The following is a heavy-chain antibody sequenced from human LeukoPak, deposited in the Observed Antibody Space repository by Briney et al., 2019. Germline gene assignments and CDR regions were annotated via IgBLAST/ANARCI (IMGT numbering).Heavy chain of an antibody. CDR3: ARGELTLSGSYYYYYGMDV. Sequence: GGSLRLSCAASGFTFSGYWMSWVRQAPGKGLEWVANIKQDGSEKYYVDSVKGRFTISRDNSKNTLYLQMNSLRAEDTAVYYCARGELTLSGSYYYYYGMDVWGQGTTVTVSS. CDR2: IKQDGSEK. J-gene: IGHJ6*02. D-gene: IGHD1-26*01. V-gene: IGHV3-7*01. CDR1: GFTFSGYW.